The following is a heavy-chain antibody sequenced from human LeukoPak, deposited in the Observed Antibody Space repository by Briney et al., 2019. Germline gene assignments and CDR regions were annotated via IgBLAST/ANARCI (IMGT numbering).Heavy chain of an antibody. CDR1: GFAFSTYG. J-gene: IGHJ4*02. CDR2: ISYDGKVK. CDR3: AKEIHPRSSNGWPFDY. Sequence: SGGSLRLSCAASGFAFSTYGMQWVRQAPGKGLEWVAVISYDGKVKHYTGSVKGRFTISRDNSRNTLYLQMNSLGTEDTALYYCAKEIHPRSSNGWPFDYWGQGTLVTVSS. V-gene: IGHV3-30*18. D-gene: IGHD6-19*01.